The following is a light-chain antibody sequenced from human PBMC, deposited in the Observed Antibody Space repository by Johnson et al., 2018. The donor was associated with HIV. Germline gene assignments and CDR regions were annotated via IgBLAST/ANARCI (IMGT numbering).Light chain of an antibody. CDR2: ENK. V-gene: IGLV1-51*02. J-gene: IGLJ1*01. CDR1: SSNIGNNY. CDR3: GTWDSSLSAGWV. Sequence: QSVLTQPPSVSAAPGQKVTISCSGSSSNIGNNYVSRYQQLPGTAPKLLIHENKKRPSGIPDRFSGSKSGTSATLGITGLQTGDEADYYCGTWDSSLSAGWVFGTGTKVTVL.